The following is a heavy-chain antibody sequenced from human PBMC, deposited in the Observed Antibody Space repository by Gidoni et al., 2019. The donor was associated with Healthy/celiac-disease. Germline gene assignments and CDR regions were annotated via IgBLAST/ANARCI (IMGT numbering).Heavy chain of an antibody. CDR2: IIPIFGTA. D-gene: IGHD3-22*01. Sequence: QVQRVQSGAEVKKPGSSVKVSCKAAGGTFSSYAISWVRPAPGQGLEWMGGIIPIFGTANYAQKFQGRVTITADESTSTAYMELSSLRSEDTAVYYCARDPNPSSGYFAFDIWGQGTMVTVSS. V-gene: IGHV1-69*01. CDR1: GGTFSSYA. J-gene: IGHJ3*02. CDR3: ARDPNPSSGYFAFDI.